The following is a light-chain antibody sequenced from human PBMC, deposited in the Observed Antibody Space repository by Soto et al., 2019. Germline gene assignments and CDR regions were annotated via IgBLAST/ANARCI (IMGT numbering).Light chain of an antibody. CDR2: GAS. Sequence: DIVMTQSPATLSVSPGERETLSSRASQTVNNNLAWYQHKTGQAPRLLIFGASTRATGIPVRFSGSGSGTDFTLTISSLQSEDSAVYYCQHYNNWPPWTFGQGTKVDIK. CDR3: QHYNNWPPWT. J-gene: IGKJ1*01. CDR1: QTVNNN. V-gene: IGKV3-15*01.